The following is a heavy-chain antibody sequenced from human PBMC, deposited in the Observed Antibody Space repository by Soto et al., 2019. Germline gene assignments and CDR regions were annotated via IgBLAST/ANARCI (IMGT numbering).Heavy chain of an antibody. J-gene: IGHJ6*02. CDR1: GFTFSSYG. CDR2: ISYDGSNK. D-gene: IGHD2-2*01. V-gene: IGHV3-30*18. Sequence: QVQLVESGGGVVQPGRSLRLSCAASGFTFSSYGMHWVRQAPGKGLEWVAVISYDGSNKYYADSVKGRFTISRDNSKNTLYLQMNSLRAEDTAVYYCAKDRDIVVVPAVPEHGMDVWGQGTTVTVSS. CDR3: AKDRDIVVVPAVPEHGMDV.